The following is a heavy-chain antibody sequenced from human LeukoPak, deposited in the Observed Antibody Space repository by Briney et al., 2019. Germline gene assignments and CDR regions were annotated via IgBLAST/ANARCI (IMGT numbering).Heavy chain of an antibody. CDR1: GGSISSYY. D-gene: IGHD4-17*01. V-gene: IGHV4-4*07. Sequence: SETLSLTCTVSGGSISSYYWGWIRQPAGKGLEWIARIYSSGSTNYNPSLKRRVTKSVDTSENQFSLNLSSVTAADTAVYFCARDRGLRDFDYWGQGTLVTVSS. CDR3: ARDRGLRDFDY. CDR2: IYSSGST. J-gene: IGHJ4*02.